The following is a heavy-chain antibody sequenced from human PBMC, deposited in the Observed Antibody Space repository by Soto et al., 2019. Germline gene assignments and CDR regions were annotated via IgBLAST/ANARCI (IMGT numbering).Heavy chain of an antibody. D-gene: IGHD6-19*01. J-gene: IGHJ5*02. CDR1: GFTFSSYG. CDR3: ERNDRWRSSGTNSGGDWFDP. Sequence: QVQLVESGGGVVQPGRSLRLSCAASGFTFSSYGMHWVRQAPVKGLEWVGVIWYDGSNKYYADSVKGLFTISKDNYKNTLYLQMNSLRAEDTAVYYCERNDRWRSSGTNSGGDWFDPWGQGTLVTVSS. CDR2: IWYDGSNK. V-gene: IGHV3-33*01.